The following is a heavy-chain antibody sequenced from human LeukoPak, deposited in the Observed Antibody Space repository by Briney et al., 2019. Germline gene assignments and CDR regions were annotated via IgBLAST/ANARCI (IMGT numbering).Heavy chain of an antibody. Sequence: SETLSLTCTVSGGSLSSSSFYWGWIRQPPGRGLEWIGCIYYSGSTYYKPALKSRVTISVDTTKCQFSLKLSSVTAADTAVYCCARRQWLGAFDYWGQGTLVTVSS. V-gene: IGHV4-39*01. D-gene: IGHD6-19*01. J-gene: IGHJ4*02. CDR3: ARRQWLGAFDY. CDR2: IYYSGST. CDR1: GGSLSSSSFY.